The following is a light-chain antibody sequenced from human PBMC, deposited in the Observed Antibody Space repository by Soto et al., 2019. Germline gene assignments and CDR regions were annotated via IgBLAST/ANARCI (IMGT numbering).Light chain of an antibody. CDR3: QQYGTSGT. CDR1: QSVSSN. V-gene: IGKV3-20*01. Sequence: EIVLTQSPATLSVSPGESATLSCRASQSVSSNLAWYQQKPGEAPRLLIYGASNRATGIPDRFSGSGSGTDFTLTISRLEPEDSAVYYCQQYGTSGTFGQGTDWR. J-gene: IGKJ5*01. CDR2: GAS.